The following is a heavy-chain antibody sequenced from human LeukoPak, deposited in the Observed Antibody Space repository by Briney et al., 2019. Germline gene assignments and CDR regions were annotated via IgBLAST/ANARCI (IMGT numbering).Heavy chain of an antibody. CDR2: INPSGGST. CDR3: ARQKVEWELLPWSAFDI. D-gene: IGHD1-26*01. V-gene: IGHV1-46*03. J-gene: IGHJ3*02. CDR1: GYTFTTHY. Sequence: ASVKVSCKASGYTFTTHYMHWVRQAPGQGLEWMGIINPSGGSTSYAQKFQGRVTMTRDTSTSTVYMEVSSLKSEDTAVYYCARQKVEWELLPWSAFDIWGQGTMVTVSS.